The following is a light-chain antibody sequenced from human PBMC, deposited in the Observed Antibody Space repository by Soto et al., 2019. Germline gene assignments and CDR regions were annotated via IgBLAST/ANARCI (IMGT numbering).Light chain of an antibody. Sequence: DIQMTQSPSSLSASVGDRATITCRASQTISSYLHWYQQRPGTAPNLLIYASSSLQSGVPPRFSGSVAGTDLTLTISRLQPEDFAIYYCQQTYIPPLTFGQGTRLEIK. CDR1: QTISSY. CDR3: QQTYIPPLT. CDR2: ASS. V-gene: IGKV1-39*01. J-gene: IGKJ5*01.